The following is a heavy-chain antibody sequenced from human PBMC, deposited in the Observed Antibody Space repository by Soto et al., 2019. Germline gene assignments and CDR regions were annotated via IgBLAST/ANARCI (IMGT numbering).Heavy chain of an antibody. CDR1: GFSLSASGRT. V-gene: IGHV2-5*01. CDR3: TLRQDSSRGPIY. J-gene: IGHJ4*02. Sequence: QITLKESGPTLVKPTETLTLTCSVSGFSLSASGRTLGWIRQPPGKAPEWLALGGQYSPSLQSRVTFTKDTSKNQVVLTLTDMDPADTATYYCTLRQDSSRGPIYWGQGILVTVSS. CDR2: GG. D-gene: IGHD6-13*01.